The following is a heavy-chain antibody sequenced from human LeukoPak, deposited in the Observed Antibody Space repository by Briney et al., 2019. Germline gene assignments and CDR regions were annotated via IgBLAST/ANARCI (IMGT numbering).Heavy chain of an antibody. CDR3: SNSIVARYYYYGMDV. V-gene: IGHV3-49*03. Sequence: GGSLRLSCAASGFTFSNAWMSWFRQAPGKGLEWVGFIRSKAYGGTAEYAASVKGRLTISRDDSKSIAYLQMNSLKTEDTAVYYCSNSIVARYYYYGMDVWGQGTTVTVPS. D-gene: IGHD5-12*01. CDR2: IRSKAYGGTA. CDR1: GFTFSNAW. J-gene: IGHJ6*02.